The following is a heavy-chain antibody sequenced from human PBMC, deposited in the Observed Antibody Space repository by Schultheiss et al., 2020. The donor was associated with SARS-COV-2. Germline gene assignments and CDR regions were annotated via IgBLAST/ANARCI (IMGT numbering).Heavy chain of an antibody. V-gene: IGHV4-31*03. CDR2: IYYSGST. CDR1: GGSISSGGYY. Sequence: SETLSLTCTVSGGSISSGGYYWSWIRQHPGKGLEWIGYIYYSGSTYYNPSLKSRVTISVDTSKNQFSLKLSSVIAADTAVYYCARHPRGTYGDYLEYYFDYWGQGTLVTVSS. J-gene: IGHJ4*02. D-gene: IGHD4-17*01. CDR3: ARHPRGTYGDYLEYYFDY.